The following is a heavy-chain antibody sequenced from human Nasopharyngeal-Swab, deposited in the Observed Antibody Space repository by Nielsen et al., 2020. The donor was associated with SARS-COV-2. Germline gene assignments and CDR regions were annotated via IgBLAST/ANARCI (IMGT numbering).Heavy chain of an antibody. Sequence: ASVKVSCKASGYTFTSYGISWVRQAPGQGLEWMGWISAYNGNTNYAQKLQGRVTMTTDTSTSTAYMELRSLRSDDTAVYYCARERGSSDWYYYYYGMDVWGQGTTVTVSS. CDR3: ARERGSSDWYYYYYGMDV. CDR2: ISAYNGNT. J-gene: IGHJ6*02. CDR1: GYTFTSYG. D-gene: IGHD6-19*01. V-gene: IGHV1-18*01.